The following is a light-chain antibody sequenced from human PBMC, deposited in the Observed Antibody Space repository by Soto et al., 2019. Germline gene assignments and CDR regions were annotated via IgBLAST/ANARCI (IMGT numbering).Light chain of an antibody. CDR2: GAS. CDR3: QHHNSYSQT. V-gene: IGKV1-5*01. Sequence: DIHIGQCPLTLSASVGDRVTITCRASQSIRHYLAWYQQMPGKAPKLLIYGASTLQSGVPSRFSGSGSGTEFTLTISSLQPDDFGTYFCQHHNSYSQTFGQGPKV. CDR1: QSIRHY. J-gene: IGKJ1*01.